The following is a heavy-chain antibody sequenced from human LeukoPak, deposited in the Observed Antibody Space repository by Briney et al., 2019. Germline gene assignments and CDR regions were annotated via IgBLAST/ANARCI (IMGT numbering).Heavy chain of an antibody. CDR2: FYYTGST. Sequence: GSLRLSCADSGFTVSSNYMRWVRQPPGKGLEWIGSFYYTGSTYYNPSLKSRVTISGDTSKNQFSLKLSSVTAADTAVYYCATSHYGSGRLSAFDVWGQGTVVTVSS. J-gene: IGHJ3*01. CDR1: GFTVSSNY. CDR3: ATSHYGSGRLSAFDV. D-gene: IGHD3-10*01. V-gene: IGHV4-59*05.